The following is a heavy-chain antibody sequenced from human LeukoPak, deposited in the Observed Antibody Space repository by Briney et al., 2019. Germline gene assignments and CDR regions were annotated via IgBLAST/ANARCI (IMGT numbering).Heavy chain of an antibody. D-gene: IGHD1-26*01. CDR3: ARLAYSGSYCLFDY. J-gene: IGHJ4*02. Sequence: PSETLSLTCTVSGGSINNYYWSWIRQPPGKELEWVGNIYYSGSTNYNPSLKSRVTISVDTSKNQFSLKLSSVTAADTAVYSCARLAYSGSYCLFDYWGQGTLVTVSS. CDR1: GGSINNYY. V-gene: IGHV4-59*01. CDR2: IYYSGST.